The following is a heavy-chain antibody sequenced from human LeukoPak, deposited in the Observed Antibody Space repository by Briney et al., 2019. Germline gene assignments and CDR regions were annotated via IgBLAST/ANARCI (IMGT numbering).Heavy chain of an antibody. CDR3: AIAGIRKHNAFEI. V-gene: IGHV1-46*02. D-gene: IGHD3-3*02. CDR2: INPSSGST. J-gene: IGHJ3*02. CDR1: GYTYKRYY. Sequence: VASVKLLYRVSGYTYKRYYILWARQAPGQGLEWMGIINPSSGSTSNAQKFQGRVTMTRDTSTNTIYMGVISLRSEDTAVYYCAIAGIRKHNAFEIWGQGTMVTVSS.